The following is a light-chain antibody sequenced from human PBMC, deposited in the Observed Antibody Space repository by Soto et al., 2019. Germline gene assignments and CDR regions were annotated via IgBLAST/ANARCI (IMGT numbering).Light chain of an antibody. V-gene: IGKV3-20*01. CDR2: GAS. CDR1: QSVSSSY. Sequence: EIVLAQSPGTLSLSPGERATLSCRASQSVSSSYLAWYQPKPGQAPRLRFYGASRRATGIPARFRGSGSGTDYTLPISRLEPEDFVGYYCQQYRSPNTSGHGTNVYIK. J-gene: IGKJ3*01. CDR3: QQYRSPNT.